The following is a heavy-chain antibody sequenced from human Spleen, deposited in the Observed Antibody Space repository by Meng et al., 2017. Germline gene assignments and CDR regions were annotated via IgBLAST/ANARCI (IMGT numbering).Heavy chain of an antibody. J-gene: IGHJ4*02. D-gene: IGHD6-19*01. V-gene: IGHV3-23*01. CDR3: AKVRPSSGWSFDY. CDR1: GFTFSSYA. Sequence: GESLKISCAASGFTFSSYAMSWVRQAPGKGLGWVSGITSSGGSTYYADSVKGRFTISRDHSKNTLYLQMSSLRAEDTAVYYCAKVRPSSGWSFDYWGQGTLVTVSS. CDR2: ITSSGGST.